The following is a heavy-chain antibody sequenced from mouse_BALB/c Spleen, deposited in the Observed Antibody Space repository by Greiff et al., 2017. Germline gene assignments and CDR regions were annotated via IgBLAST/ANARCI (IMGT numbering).Heavy chain of an antibody. D-gene: IGHD1-1*01. CDR2: ISSGGSYT. CDR1: GFTFSSYG. Sequence: EVKVVESGGDLVKPGGSLKLSCAASGFTFSSYGMSWVRQTPGKRLEWVATISSGGSYTYYPDSVKGRFTISRDNAKNTLYLQMSSLKSEDTAMYDGARGYGSSTGAMDYWGQGTSVTVSS. J-gene: IGHJ4*01. CDR3: ARGYGSSTGAMDY. V-gene: IGHV5-6*01.